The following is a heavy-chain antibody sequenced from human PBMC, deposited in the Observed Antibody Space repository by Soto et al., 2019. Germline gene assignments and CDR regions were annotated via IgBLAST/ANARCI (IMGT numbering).Heavy chain of an antibody. CDR3: AKGEYGGYVDY. CDR2: ISYDGSNK. D-gene: IGHD2-15*01. CDR1: GFTFSSYG. V-gene: IGHV3-30*18. Sequence: QVQLVESGGGVVQPGSSLRLSCAASGFTFSSYGMHWVRQAPGKGLEWVAVISYDGSNKYYADSVKGRFTISRDNSKNTLYLQINSLRAEDTAVYYCAKGEYGGYVDYWGQGTLVTVSS. J-gene: IGHJ4*02.